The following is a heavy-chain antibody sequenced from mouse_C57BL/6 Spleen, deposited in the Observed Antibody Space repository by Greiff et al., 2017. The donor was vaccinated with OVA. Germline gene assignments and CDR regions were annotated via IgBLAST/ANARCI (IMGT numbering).Heavy chain of an antibody. CDR1: GYTFTSYW. J-gene: IGHJ3*01. CDR2: IHPNSGST. Sequence: VQLQQSGAELVKPGASVKLSCKASGYTFTSYWMHWVKQRPGQGLEWIGMIHPNSGSTNYNEKFKSKATLTVDKSSSTAYMQLSSLTSEDSAVYYCARGRIEDWFAYWGQGTLVTVSA. CDR3: ARGRIEDWFAY. V-gene: IGHV1-64*01.